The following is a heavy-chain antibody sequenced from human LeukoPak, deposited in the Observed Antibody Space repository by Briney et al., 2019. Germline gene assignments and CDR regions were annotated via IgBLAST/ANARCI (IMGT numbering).Heavy chain of an antibody. CDR3: ARWAGVTDY. D-gene: IGHD5-18*01. J-gene: IGHJ4*02. V-gene: IGHV3-7*01. Sequence: GGSLRLSCAASGFTFENYWMSWVRQAPAKGPEWVANIKQDGSVEHYLDSVKGRFTISRDNAKNSLILQMNSLRAEDTAVYYCARWAGVTDYWGQGTLVTVSS. CDR2: IKQDGSVE. CDR1: GFTFENYW.